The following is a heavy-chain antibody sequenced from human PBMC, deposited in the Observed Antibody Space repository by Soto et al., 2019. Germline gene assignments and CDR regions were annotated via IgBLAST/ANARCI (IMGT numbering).Heavy chain of an antibody. D-gene: IGHD2-2*01. J-gene: IGHJ5*02. Sequence: SETLSLTCTVSGSSLNNYYWSWIRQPPGKGLKWIGHIYYTGSTNYNPSNKSRVTISLDTSKHQISLKVSSATAADTAIYYCTRLVASWDWFDPWGQGTLVTVS. V-gene: IGHV4-59*01. CDR3: TRLVASWDWFDP. CDR2: IYYTGST. CDR1: GSSLNNYY.